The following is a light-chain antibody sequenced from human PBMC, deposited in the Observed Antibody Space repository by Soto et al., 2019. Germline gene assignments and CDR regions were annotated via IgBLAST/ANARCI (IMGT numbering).Light chain of an antibody. J-gene: IGKJ1*01. CDR1: QSITNY. V-gene: IGKV1-39*01. CDR3: QQSYSTPRT. CDR2: AAS. Sequence: DIQMTQSPSSLSASVGDRVTITCRASQSITNYLNWYQQKPGKAPKLLMYAASSLQSGVPSRFSGSGSGTDFTITISSLQPEDFATYYCQQSYSTPRTFGQGTKVEIK.